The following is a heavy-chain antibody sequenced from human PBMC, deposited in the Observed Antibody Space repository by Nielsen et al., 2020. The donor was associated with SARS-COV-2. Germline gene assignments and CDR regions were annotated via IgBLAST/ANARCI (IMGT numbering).Heavy chain of an antibody. CDR3: ARETASNWLDS. J-gene: IGHJ5*01. CDR2: VSHSGST. D-gene: IGHD1-14*01. CDR1: GGSVSSNDW. Sequence: SETLSLTCAVSGGSVSSNDWWTWVRQSPGKGLEWIGEVSHSGSTNYSPSLKSRVTLSMDKSRRQFSLRLASVTAADTAMYYCARETASNWLDSWGQGTLVTVSS. V-gene: IGHV4-4*02.